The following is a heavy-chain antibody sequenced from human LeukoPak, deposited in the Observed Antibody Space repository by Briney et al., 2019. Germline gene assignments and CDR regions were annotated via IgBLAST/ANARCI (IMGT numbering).Heavy chain of an antibody. Sequence: SENLSFNCTVSGGSISSYYWSWIRHPPGQGLGWSGYSYYSGSTNYKPTLKSRVTISVDTSKSPVSLKLSTVTAADTAVYYCARHTAAAGYPDYWGQGTLVTVSS. CDR1: GGSISSYY. D-gene: IGHD6-13*01. J-gene: IGHJ4*02. CDR3: ARHTAAAGYPDY. CDR2: SYYSGST. V-gene: IGHV4-59*08.